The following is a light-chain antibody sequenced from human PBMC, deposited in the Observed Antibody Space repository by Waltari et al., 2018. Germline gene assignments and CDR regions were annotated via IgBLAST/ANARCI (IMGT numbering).Light chain of an antibody. CDR1: QSVFYSVNNRDY. CDR2: WAS. J-gene: IGKJ3*01. Sequence: DIVLTQSPDSLAVSLGERATINCKASQSVFYSVNNRDYLAWFQHRPGQPPQVLFYWASTRESGVPDRFNASGSGTDFTLTISSLKAEDVAVYYCQQYYDSLFAFGPGTKVEIK. V-gene: IGKV4-1*01. CDR3: QQYYDSLFA.